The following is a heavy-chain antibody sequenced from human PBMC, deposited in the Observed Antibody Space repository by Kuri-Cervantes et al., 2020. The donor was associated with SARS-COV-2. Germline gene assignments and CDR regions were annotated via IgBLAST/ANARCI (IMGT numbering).Heavy chain of an antibody. CDR2: ISYDGSNK. CDR1: GFTFSSYE. CDR3: ARVGIVGAYDY. V-gene: IGHV3-30*03. D-gene: IGHD1-26*01. J-gene: IGHJ4*02. Sequence: GESLKISCAASGFTFSSYEMNWVRQAPGKGLEWVAVISYDGSNKYYADSVKGRFTISRDNSKDTLYLQMNSLRAEDTAVYYCARVGIVGAYDYWGQGTLVTVSS.